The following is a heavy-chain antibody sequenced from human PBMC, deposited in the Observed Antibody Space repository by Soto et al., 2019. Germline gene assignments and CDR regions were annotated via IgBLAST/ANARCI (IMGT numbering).Heavy chain of an antibody. V-gene: IGHV3-30-3*01. D-gene: IGHD1-26*01. CDR1: GFTFSIYA. J-gene: IGHJ4*02. CDR2: ISSDGTNK. CDR3: ARSNSEAGWGQFDY. Sequence: QVQLVGSGGGVVQPGTSLRLSCAASGFTFSIYAMHWVRQAPEKGLEWVAVISSDGTNKNHADSVRGRFRISRDNSNNMLPLQMDNMRVDDTGVYYCARSNSEAGWGQFDYWGQGNLVTVSS.